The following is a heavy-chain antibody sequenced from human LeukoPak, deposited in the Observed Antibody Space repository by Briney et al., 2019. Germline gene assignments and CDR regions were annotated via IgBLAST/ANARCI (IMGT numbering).Heavy chain of an antibody. CDR2: IEGDGNRI. V-gene: IGHV3-74*01. Sequence: GSVRLSCAASVFPLSAYWIHWVRHAPGKGRMWVSHIEGDGNRITYADSVKGRFTISRDNAKNTLYLQMNSLRAEDTAVYYCTRDWRNLGYDYWGQGTLVTVSS. CDR1: VFPLSAYW. J-gene: IGHJ4*02. CDR3: TRDWRNLGYDY. D-gene: IGHD5-12*01.